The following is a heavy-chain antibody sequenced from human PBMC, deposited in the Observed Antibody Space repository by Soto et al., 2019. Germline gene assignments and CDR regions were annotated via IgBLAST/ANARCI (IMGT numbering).Heavy chain of an antibody. J-gene: IGHJ4*01. CDR3: ARENY. V-gene: IGHV3-21*01. CDR1: GFIFSDFT. CDR2: ISITGSYI. Sequence: EGSLRLSCAASGFIFSDFTMNWVRQAPGKGLEWVSSISITGSYIYYADSVKGRFTISRDNANNSVFLQMDSLRAEDTAVYYCARENYWGHGTLVTVSS.